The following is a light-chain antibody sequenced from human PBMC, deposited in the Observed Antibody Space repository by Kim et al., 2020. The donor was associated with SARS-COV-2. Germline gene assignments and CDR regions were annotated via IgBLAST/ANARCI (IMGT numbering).Light chain of an antibody. CDR2: AAS. CDR1: QSISTY. Sequence: DIQMTQSPSSLSASVGDRVTITCRTSQSISTYLNWYQHKPGKAPNLLIYAASNLQSGVPLRFSGSGSATDFTLTISSLEPEDFATYYCQQSYSSPYTFGQGTSVEVK. V-gene: IGKV1-39*01. CDR3: QQSYSSPYT. J-gene: IGKJ1*01.